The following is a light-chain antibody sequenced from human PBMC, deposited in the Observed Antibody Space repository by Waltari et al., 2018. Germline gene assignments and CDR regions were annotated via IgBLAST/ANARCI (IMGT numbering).Light chain of an antibody. CDR3: QQYYFTPYT. Sequence: VLTQSPGTLSLSPGESATLSCRASQSLTKRYLAWYQQKPGQAPRLVIYGASSRAAGIPDRFSGSGSGTDFTLTISRLEPEDFATYYCQQYYFTPYTFGQGTKLDIK. CDR1: QSLTKRY. CDR2: GAS. J-gene: IGKJ2*01. V-gene: IGKV3-20*01.